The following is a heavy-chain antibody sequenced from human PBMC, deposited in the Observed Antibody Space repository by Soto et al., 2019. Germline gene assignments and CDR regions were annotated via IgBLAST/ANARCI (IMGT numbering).Heavy chain of an antibody. Sequence: QVQLVQSGAEVKKPGSSVKVSCKASGGTFSSYAITWVRQAPGQGLEWMGGIIPIFGTANSAQKFQGRVTIPADXSXSSXYMELSSLRSEDTAVYYCARDRGPSSGYYPYWFDPWGQGTLVTVSS. CDR3: ARDRGPSSGYYPYWFDP. CDR1: GGTFSSYA. J-gene: IGHJ5*02. V-gene: IGHV1-69*12. D-gene: IGHD3-22*01. CDR2: IIPIFGTA.